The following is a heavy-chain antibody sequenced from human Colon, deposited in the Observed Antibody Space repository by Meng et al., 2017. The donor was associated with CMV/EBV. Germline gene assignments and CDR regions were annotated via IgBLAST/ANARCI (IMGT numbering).Heavy chain of an antibody. J-gene: IGHJ4*02. D-gene: IGHD3-9*01. CDR3: ARSLVGDILTGYLYFFDY. Sequence: SETLSLTCTVSGGHISDYYWSWIRQPPGKGLEWLGYIYKNGSTNYNPSLKSRVSMSVDTSNNQFSLKLSSVTAADTAVYYCARSLVGDILTGYLYFFDYWGQGTQGTVAS. CDR2: IYKNGST. CDR1: GGHISDYY. V-gene: IGHV4-59*01.